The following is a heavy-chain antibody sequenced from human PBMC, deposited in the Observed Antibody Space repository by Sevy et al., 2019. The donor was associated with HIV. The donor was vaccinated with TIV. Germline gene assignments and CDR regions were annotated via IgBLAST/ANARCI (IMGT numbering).Heavy chain of an antibody. J-gene: IGHJ4*02. D-gene: IGHD3-22*01. CDR1: GFTFNDYW. Sequence: GGSLRLSCAASGFTFNDYWMTWVRQAPGKGPEWVANINHDGSEKFYVDSVKGRFTISMDNAKNSLYLQMHSLRVEDTAVYYCARPYRTDPFYYSGSSGYYYPSYFDYWGQGTLVTVSS. CDR2: INHDGSEK. CDR3: ARPYRTDPFYYSGSSGYYYPSYFDY. V-gene: IGHV3-7*01.